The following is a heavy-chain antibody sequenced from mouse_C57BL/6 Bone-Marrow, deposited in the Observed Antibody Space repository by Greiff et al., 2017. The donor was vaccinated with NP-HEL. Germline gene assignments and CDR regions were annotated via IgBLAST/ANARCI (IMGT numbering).Heavy chain of an antibody. J-gene: IGHJ3*01. CDR3: ARLLRSLSWFAY. CDR2: INPSNGGT. Sequence: VQLQQSGTELVKPGASVKLSCKASGYTFTSYWMHWVKQRPGQGLEWIGNINPSNGGTNYNEKFKSKATLTVDKSSSTAYMQLSSLTSEDSAVYYCARLLRSLSWFAYWGQGTLVTVSA. CDR1: GYTFTSYW. D-gene: IGHD1-1*01. V-gene: IGHV1-53*01.